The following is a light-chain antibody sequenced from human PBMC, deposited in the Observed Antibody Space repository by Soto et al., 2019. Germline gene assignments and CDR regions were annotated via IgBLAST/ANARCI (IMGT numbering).Light chain of an antibody. CDR3: QQYGSSPPAT. Sequence: EIVLTQSPGTLSLSPGERATLSCRASQSVSSSYLAWYQQKPGQAPRLLIYGASSRATGIPDRFSGSGSGTDFTLTISILEPEDFAVYYCQQYGSSPPATFGQGTKVEIK. CDR2: GAS. V-gene: IGKV3-20*01. J-gene: IGKJ1*01. CDR1: QSVSSSY.